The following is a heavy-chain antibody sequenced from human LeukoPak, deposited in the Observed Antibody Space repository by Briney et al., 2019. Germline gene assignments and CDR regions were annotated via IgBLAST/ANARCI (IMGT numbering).Heavy chain of an antibody. CDR2: TNPNSGNT. CDR1: GYTFTSYD. Sequence: ASVKVSCKASGYTFTSYDINWVRQATGQGLEWMGWTNPNSGNTGYAQKFQGRVTVTRDTSTSTVHMELSGLRSEDTAVYYCARDQEGFDYWGQGTLVTVSS. CDR3: ARDQEGFDY. V-gene: IGHV1-8*01. J-gene: IGHJ4*02.